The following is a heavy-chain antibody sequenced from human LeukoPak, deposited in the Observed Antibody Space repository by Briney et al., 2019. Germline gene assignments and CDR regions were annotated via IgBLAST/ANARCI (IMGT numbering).Heavy chain of an antibody. CDR2: ISAFNGST. CDR3: ARDRLGGILRYYHDAFDI. CDR1: GYTFCSYG. Sequence: GASVKVSCKVSGYTFCSYGLSWVRQAPGQGLEWMGWISAFNGSTNYAQKFQGRVTMTADSSTYTAYMELRSLTSDDSAIYYCARDRLGGILRYYHDAFDIWGQGTRVTVSS. J-gene: IGHJ3*02. V-gene: IGHV1-18*01. D-gene: IGHD3-16*01.